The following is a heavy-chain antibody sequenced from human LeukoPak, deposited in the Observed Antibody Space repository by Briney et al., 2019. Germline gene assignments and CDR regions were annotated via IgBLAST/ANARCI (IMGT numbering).Heavy chain of an antibody. D-gene: IGHD2-15*01. Sequence: SVKVSCKASGGTYISYGISRVRQAAGKGLEWMGWISAYNGNTNYAQKLQGRVTMTTDTSTSTVYMELNSLRSEDTAVYYCARRGDCSGSSFNYDNWGQRTLVTVSS. V-gene: IGHV1-18*01. J-gene: IGHJ4*02. CDR3: ARRGDCSGSSFNYDN. CDR2: ISAYNGNT. CDR1: GGTYISYG.